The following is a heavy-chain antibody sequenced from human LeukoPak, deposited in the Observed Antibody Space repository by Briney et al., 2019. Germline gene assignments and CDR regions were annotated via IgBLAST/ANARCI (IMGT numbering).Heavy chain of an antibody. CDR2: IYHSGST. CDR3: AKAQPSSSWGTWAFDI. J-gene: IGHJ3*02. V-gene: IGHV4-30-2*01. CDR1: GGSISSGGYS. D-gene: IGHD6-13*01. Sequence: SQTLSLTCAVSGGSISSGGYSWSWIRQPPGKGLEWIGYIYHSGSTYYNPSLKSRVTISVDSSKNQFSLKLSSVTAADTAVYYCAKAQPSSSWGTWAFDIWGQGTMVTVSS.